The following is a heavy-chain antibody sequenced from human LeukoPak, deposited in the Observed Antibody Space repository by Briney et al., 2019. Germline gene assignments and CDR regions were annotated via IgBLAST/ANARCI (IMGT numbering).Heavy chain of an antibody. J-gene: IGHJ4*02. Sequence: GASVKVSCKASGYTFTNYGITWVRPAPGQGLEWMGWISGYNGDTKYAKKLQGRVTMATDTSTSTAYMELRSLRSDDTAVYYCAREDLTGYPSDYWGQGTLVTVSS. CDR2: ISGYNGDT. V-gene: IGHV1-18*01. D-gene: IGHD3-9*01. CDR1: GYTFTNYG. CDR3: AREDLTGYPSDY.